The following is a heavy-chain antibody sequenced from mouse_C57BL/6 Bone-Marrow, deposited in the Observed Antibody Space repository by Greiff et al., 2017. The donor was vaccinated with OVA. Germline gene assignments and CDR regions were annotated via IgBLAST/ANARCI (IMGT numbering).Heavy chain of an antibody. CDR1: GYTFTSYW. V-gene: IGHV1-52*01. D-gene: IGHD2-3*01. CDR3: ARLGGYYVGY. J-gene: IGHJ2*01. Sequence: QVQLQQPGAELVRPGSSVKLSCKASGYTFTSYWMHWVKQRPIQGLEWIGNIDPSDSETHYNQKFKDKATLTVDKSSSTAYMQLSSLTSEDSAVYYCARLGGYYVGYWGQGTTLTVSS. CDR2: IDPSDSET.